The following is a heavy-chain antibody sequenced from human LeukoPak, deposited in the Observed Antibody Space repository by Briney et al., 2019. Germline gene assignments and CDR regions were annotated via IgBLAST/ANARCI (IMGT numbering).Heavy chain of an antibody. V-gene: IGHV3-48*01. D-gene: IGHD3-16*01. J-gene: IGHJ6*03. CDR2: ISSSSSTI. CDR1: GFTFSSYS. Sequence: LPGGSLRLXCAASGFTFSSYSMNWGRQAPGKWLEWVSYISSSSSTIYYADSVKGRFTISRDNAKNSLYLQMNSLRAEDTAVYYCESLPGGYYYYYMDVWGKGTTVTVSS. CDR3: ESLPGGYYYYYMDV.